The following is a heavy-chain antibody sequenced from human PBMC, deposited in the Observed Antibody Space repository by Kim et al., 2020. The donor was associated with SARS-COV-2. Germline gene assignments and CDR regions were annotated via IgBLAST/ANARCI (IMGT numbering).Heavy chain of an antibody. CDR3: ARGAPSMPWDY. J-gene: IGHJ4*02. Sequence: NCNPSLKSRVTISVDTSKNQFSLKLSSVTAADTAVYYCARGAPSMPWDYWGQGTLVTVSS. V-gene: IGHV4-59*09. D-gene: IGHD2-2*01.